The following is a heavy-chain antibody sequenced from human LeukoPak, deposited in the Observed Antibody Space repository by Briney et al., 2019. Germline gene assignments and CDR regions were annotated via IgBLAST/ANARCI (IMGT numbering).Heavy chain of an antibody. Sequence: GASVKVSCKASGYTFTGYYMHWVRQAPGQGLEWMGWINPNSGGTNYAQKFQGRVTMTRDTSISTAYMELSRLRSDDTAVYYCARGLGYDPGAFDIWGQGTMVTVSS. CDR3: ARGLGYDPGAFDI. CDR1: GYTFTGYY. V-gene: IGHV1-2*02. J-gene: IGHJ3*02. D-gene: IGHD2-2*03. CDR2: INPNSGGT.